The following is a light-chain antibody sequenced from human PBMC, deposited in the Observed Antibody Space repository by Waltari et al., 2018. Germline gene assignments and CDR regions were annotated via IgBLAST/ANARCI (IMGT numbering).Light chain of an antibody. V-gene: IGKV1-12*01. CDR3: QQANSFPYT. CDR1: QGISSW. Sequence: DIQMTQSPSSVSASVGDRVTITCRASQGISSWLALYQQKPGKAPKLLIYAASSVQSGVPSRFSGSGSGTDFTLTISSLQPEDCATYYCQQANSFPYTFGQGTNLEIK. J-gene: IGKJ2*01. CDR2: AAS.